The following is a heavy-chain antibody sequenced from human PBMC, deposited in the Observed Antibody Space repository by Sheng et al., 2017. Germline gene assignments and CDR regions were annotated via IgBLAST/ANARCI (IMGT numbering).Heavy chain of an antibody. CDR3: AKPILYTGSRHGYDY. V-gene: IGHV3-23*01. CDR1: GFTFSNYA. CDR2: IPNSGDGA. Sequence: EVQLLESGGGLVQPGGSLRLSCATSGFTFSNYAMIWVRQAPGKGLEWVSSIPNSGDGAAYADSVKGRFTISRDNFKNTLSLEMNSLRVEDTAVYYCAKPILYTGSRHGYDYWGQGTLVTVSS. J-gene: IGHJ4*02. D-gene: IGHD3-16*01.